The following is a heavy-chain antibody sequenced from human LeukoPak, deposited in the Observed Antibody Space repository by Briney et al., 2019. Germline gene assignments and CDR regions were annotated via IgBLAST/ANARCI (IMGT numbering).Heavy chain of an antibody. CDR2: INQHGSEK. Sequence: PGGSLRLSCTASGFTFSNFWMHWVRQAPGKGLEWVANINQHGSEKYYVDSVKGRFTISRDNAKNSLYLQMNSLRAEDTAVYYCAKHSTGVECWGRGTLVTVSS. D-gene: IGHD3-10*01. V-gene: IGHV3-7*03. CDR3: AKHSTGVEC. CDR1: GFTFSNFW. J-gene: IGHJ2*01.